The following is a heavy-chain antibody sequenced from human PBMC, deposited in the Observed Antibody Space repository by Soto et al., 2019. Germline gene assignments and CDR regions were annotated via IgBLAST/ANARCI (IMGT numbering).Heavy chain of an antibody. CDR2: IKTKSEGATT. CDR3: ADIAVADAGDY. Sequence: EVQLVESGGGLVKPGGSLRLSCAASGFTLTTAWMNWVRQAPGKGLEWIARIKTKSEGATTDYAAPVKGRFTISRDESKNTLYLQMNNQQIKDTGVYYCADIAVADAGDYWGHGTLVTVSS. CDR1: GFTLTTAW. J-gene: IGHJ4*01. D-gene: IGHD6-19*01. V-gene: IGHV3-15*01.